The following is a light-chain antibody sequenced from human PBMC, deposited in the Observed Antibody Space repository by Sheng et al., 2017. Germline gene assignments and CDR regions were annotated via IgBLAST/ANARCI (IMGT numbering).Light chain of an antibody. V-gene: IGKV4-1*01. J-gene: IGKJ4*01. CDR3: QQHYLLVT. CDR2: WAS. CDR1: QTVFSGSNNKDH. Sequence: DIVMTQSPDSLAVSLGERATINCKSSQTVFSGSNNKDHLAWYQQKPGQPPKLLIYWASTRDSGVPDRFSGSGSGTDFTLTISSLQAEDVAVYYCQQHYLLVTFGGGTKVEIK.